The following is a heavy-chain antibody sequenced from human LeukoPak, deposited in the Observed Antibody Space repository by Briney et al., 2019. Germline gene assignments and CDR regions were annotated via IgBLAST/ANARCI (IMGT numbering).Heavy chain of an antibody. CDR1: GFTFSSYA. CDR3: AKDSSALGGYNSLDY. J-gene: IGHJ4*02. V-gene: IGHV3-23*01. D-gene: IGHD6-13*01. CDR2: ISGSGGRT. Sequence: GGSLRLSCAASGFTFSSYAMSWVRQAPGKGLGWVSGISGSGGRTYYADSVKGRFTISRDNSKNTLYLQMNSLRAEDTAVYYCAKDSSALGGYNSLDYWGQGTLVTVSS.